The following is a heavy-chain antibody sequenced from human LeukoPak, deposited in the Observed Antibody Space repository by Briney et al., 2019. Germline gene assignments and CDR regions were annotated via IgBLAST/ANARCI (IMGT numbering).Heavy chain of an antibody. D-gene: IGHD1-26*01. Sequence: GGSLRLSCAASGFTFSTYAMSWVRQAPGKGLEWVSAISGSGGSTYYADSVKGRFTISRDNSKNTLYLQMNSLRAEDTALYYCAKAIVGVSGLGYWGQGTLVTVSS. CDR2: ISGSGGST. CDR3: AKAIVGVSGLGY. V-gene: IGHV3-23*01. J-gene: IGHJ4*02. CDR1: GFTFSTYA.